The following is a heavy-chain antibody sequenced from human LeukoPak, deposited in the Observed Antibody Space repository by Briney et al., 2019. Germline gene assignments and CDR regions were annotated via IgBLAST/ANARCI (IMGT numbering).Heavy chain of an antibody. V-gene: IGHV1-3*01. CDR2: INAGNGNT. CDR1: GYTLSNSS. Sequence: VKVSCKASGYTLSNSSIHWVRQAPGQRLEWMGWINAGNGNTKYSQKFQGRVTITRDTSASTAYMELSSLRSEDTAVYYCARGRFCSSTSCHPGVDWFDPWGQGTLVTVSS. CDR3: ARGRFCSSTSCHPGVDWFDP. J-gene: IGHJ5*02. D-gene: IGHD2-2*01.